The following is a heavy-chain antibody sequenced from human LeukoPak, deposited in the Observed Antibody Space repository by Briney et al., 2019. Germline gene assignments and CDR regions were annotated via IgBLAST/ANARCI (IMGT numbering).Heavy chain of an antibody. CDR3: ARRYMAISAEDFDY. J-gene: IGHJ4*02. Sequence: TGGSLRLSCAASGFTFSSYSMNWVRQAPGKGLEWVSYISSSGSTIYYADSVKGRFTISRDNAKNSLYLQMNSLRAEDTAVYYCARRYMAISAEDFDYWGQGTLVTVSS. CDR2: ISSSGSTI. D-gene: IGHD6-25*01. V-gene: IGHV3-48*04. CDR1: GFTFSSYS.